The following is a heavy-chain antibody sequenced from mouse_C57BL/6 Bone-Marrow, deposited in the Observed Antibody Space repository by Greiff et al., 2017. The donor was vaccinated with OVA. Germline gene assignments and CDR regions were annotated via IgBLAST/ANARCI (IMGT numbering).Heavy chain of an antibody. V-gene: IGHV1-62-2*01. J-gene: IGHJ2*01. Sequence: VQLQQSGAELVKPGASVKLSCKASGYTFTEYTIHWVKQRSGQGLEWIGWFYPGSGSIKYNEKFKDKATLTADKSSSTVYMELSRLTSEDSAVYFCARHEGLYGSQGYYFDYWGQGTTLTVSS. CDR3: ARHEGLYGSQGYYFDY. CDR2: FYPGSGSI. D-gene: IGHD1-1*01. CDR1: GYTFTEYT.